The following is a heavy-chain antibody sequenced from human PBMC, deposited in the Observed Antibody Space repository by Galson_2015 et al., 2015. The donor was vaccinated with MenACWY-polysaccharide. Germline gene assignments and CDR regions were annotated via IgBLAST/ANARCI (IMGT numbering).Heavy chain of an antibody. CDR1: GGSFRDYP. CDR2: IIPMIGAA. Sequence: SVKVSCKASGGSFRDYPITWVRQAPGQGLEWLGMIIPMIGAANYPQKFQGRVTITADEPTRTSYMELSSLRSEDTALYYCARGRTVRVSGHSVLEYWGQGSLVTVSS. D-gene: IGHD5-18*01. CDR3: ARGRTVRVSGHSVLEY. V-gene: IGHV1-69*11. J-gene: IGHJ4*02.